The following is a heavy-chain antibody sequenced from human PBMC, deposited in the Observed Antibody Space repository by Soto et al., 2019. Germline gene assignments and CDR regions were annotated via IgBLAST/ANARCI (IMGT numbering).Heavy chain of an antibody. CDR3: TRGVAGSGFDL. CDR2: TYYRSNWRH. D-gene: IGHD6-19*01. J-gene: IGHJ4*02. Sequence: SQTLALTCAISGDSVSSNTAAWSWIRPSPSRGLEWLGRTYYRSNWRHDYAVSVKSRITVNPDTSKNHFSLQLNSVTPDDTAVYYCTRGVAGSGFDLWGQGTRDTVSS. V-gene: IGHV6-1*01. CDR1: GDSVSSNTAA.